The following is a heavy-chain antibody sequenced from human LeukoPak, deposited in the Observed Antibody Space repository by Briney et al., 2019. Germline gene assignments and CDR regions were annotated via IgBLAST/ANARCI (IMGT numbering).Heavy chain of an antibody. CDR2: ISYDGSNK. J-gene: IGHJ4*02. Sequence: GGSLRLSCAASGFTFSSYAMHWVRQAPGKGLEWVAVISYDGSNKCYADSVKGRFTISRDNSKNTLYLQMNSLRAEDTAVYYCARGLVLGPKTHFDYWAREPWSPSPQ. D-gene: IGHD6-19*01. CDR3: ARGLVLGPKTHFDY. V-gene: IGHV3-30-3*01. CDR1: GFTFSSYA.